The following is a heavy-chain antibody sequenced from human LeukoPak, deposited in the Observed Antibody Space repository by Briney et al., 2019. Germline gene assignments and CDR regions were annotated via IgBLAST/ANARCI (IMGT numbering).Heavy chain of an antibody. CDR1: GGSMSTYY. Sequence: SETLSLTCTVSGGSMSTYYWTWIRQTPGKGLEWIGFIYYTGSTNYNPSLKSRVTISVDTSKNQFSLKLSSVPAADTAVYYCAGMRITTPTVRTLDYWGQGTLVTVSS. V-gene: IGHV4-59*01. D-gene: IGHD1-14*01. J-gene: IGHJ4*02. CDR2: IYYTGST. CDR3: AGMRITTPTVRTLDY.